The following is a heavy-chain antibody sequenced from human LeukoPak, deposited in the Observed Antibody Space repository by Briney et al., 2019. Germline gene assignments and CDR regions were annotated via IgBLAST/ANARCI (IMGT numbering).Heavy chain of an antibody. V-gene: IGHV4-59*01. D-gene: IGHD1-14*01. CDR3: ARANRYAGGDRHFDY. CDR1: GGSISSYS. Sequence: SETLSLTCTVSGGSISSYSWSWVRHPPGEGLEWIAYIYESGSTNYNPSLKSRVTISLDTSKNQFSLKLSSVTAADTAVYYCARANRYAGGDRHFDYWGQGTLVTVSS. J-gene: IGHJ4*02. CDR2: IYESGST.